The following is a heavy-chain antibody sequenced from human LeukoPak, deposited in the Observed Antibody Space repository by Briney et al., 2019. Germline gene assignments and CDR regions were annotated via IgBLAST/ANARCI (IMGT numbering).Heavy chain of an antibody. Sequence: GESLKTSCKGSGYRFTSYWIGWVRQMPGKGLEWMGIIYPGDSDTRYSPSFQGQVTISADKSISTAYLQWSSLKASDTAMYYCARSTYYYGSGSYSPYYGMDVWGQGTTVTVSS. CDR3: ARSTYYYGSGSYSPYYGMDV. J-gene: IGHJ6*02. V-gene: IGHV5-51*01. CDR1: GYRFTSYW. CDR2: IYPGDSDT. D-gene: IGHD3-10*01.